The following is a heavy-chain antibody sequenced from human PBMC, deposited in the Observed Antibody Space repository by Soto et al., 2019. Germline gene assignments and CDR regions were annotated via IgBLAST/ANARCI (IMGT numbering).Heavy chain of an antibody. Sequence: QVQLVESGGGVVQPGRSLRRSCATSGFTFSSDGCHWVGQAPGKGLEWVAVRWYDGSEKYYADFVEGRFTISRDYSGNTLYLQMNSLRDEATAVYYCARDIGYTNYYFDYWVARTLVIVS. D-gene: IGHD2-2*02. CDR3: ARDIGYTNYYFDY. V-gene: IGHV3-33*01. CDR1: GFTFSSDG. CDR2: RWYDGSEK. J-gene: IGHJ4*02.